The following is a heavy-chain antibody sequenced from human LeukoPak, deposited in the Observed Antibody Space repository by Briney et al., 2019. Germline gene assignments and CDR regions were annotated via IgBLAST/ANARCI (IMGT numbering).Heavy chain of an antibody. CDR3: ARGEEVLGYCSSTSCYAFDY. J-gene: IGHJ4*02. CDR2: ISSNGGST. CDR1: GFTFSSYA. Sequence: GGSLRLSCAASGFTFSSYAMHWVRQAPGKGLEYVSAISSNGGSTYYANSVKGRFTISRDNSKNTLHLQMGSLRAEDMAVYYCARGEEVLGYCSSTSCYAFDYWGQGTLVTVSS. D-gene: IGHD2-2*01. V-gene: IGHV3-64*01.